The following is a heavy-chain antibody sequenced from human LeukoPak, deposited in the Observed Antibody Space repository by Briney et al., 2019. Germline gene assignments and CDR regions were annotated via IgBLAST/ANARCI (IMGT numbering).Heavy chain of an antibody. CDR2: IYSGGST. CDR1: GFTVSSNY. CDR3: ARDHYDILTGSYYDY. D-gene: IGHD3-9*01. J-gene: IGHJ4*02. V-gene: IGHV3-53*01. Sequence: PGGSLRLSCAASGFTVSSNYMSWVRQAPGKGLEWVSVIYSGGSTYYADSVKGRFIISRDNSKNTLYLQMNSLRAEDTAVYYCARDHYDILTGSYYDYWGQGTLVTVSS.